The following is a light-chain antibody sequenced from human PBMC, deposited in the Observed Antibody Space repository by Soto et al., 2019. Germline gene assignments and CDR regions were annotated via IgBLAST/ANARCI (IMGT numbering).Light chain of an antibody. V-gene: IGLV2-11*01. CDR2: DVS. J-gene: IGLJ2*01. CDR1: SSDVGSSNY. CDR3: CSHAGSYVV. Sequence: QSVLTQPRSVSGSPGQSVTISCTGTSSDVGSSNYVSWYQQHPGKAPKLIISDVSKRPSGVPDRFSGSKSDNTASLTISGLQDEDEDDYFCCSHAGSYVVFGGGTKLTVL.